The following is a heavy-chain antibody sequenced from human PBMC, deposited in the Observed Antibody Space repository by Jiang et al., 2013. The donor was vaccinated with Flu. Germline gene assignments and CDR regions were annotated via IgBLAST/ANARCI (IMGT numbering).Heavy chain of an antibody. V-gene: IGHV4-34*01. CDR1: GGSFSGYY. Sequence: LLKPSETLSLTCAVYGGSFSGYYWSWIRQPPGKGLEWIGEINHSGSTNYNPSLKSRVTISVDTSKNQFSLKLSSVTAADTAVYYCARGGAPSYGEAPNYYFDYWGQGTLVTVSS. CDR2: INHSGST. J-gene: IGHJ4*02. CDR3: ARGGAPSYGEAPNYYFDY. D-gene: IGHD4-17*01.